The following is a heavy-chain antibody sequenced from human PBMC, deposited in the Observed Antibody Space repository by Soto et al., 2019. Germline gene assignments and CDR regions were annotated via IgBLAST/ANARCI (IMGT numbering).Heavy chain of an antibody. D-gene: IGHD3-10*01. CDR3: ALYSPGTRELFPLYYYYYYMDV. CDR1: GFTFSSYA. Sequence: GGSLRLSCAASGFTFSSYAMSWVRQAPGKGLEWVSAISGSGGSTYYADSVKGRFTICRDNSKNTLYLQMNSLRAEDTAVYYCALYSPGTRELFPLYYYYYYMDVWGKGTTVTVSS. J-gene: IGHJ6*03. CDR2: ISGSGGST. V-gene: IGHV3-23*01.